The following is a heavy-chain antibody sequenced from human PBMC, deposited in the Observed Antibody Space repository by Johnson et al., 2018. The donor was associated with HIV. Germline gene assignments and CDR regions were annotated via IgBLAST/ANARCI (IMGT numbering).Heavy chain of an antibody. CDR1: GFTFDDYG. J-gene: IGHJ3*02. V-gene: IGHV3-64*01. D-gene: IGHD6-13*01. CDR2: ISSNGGST. CDR3: AETPGIAAAGTGYAFDI. Sequence: EVQLVESGGGVVQPGGSLRLSCAASGFTFDDYGMSWVRQVPGKGLEYISTISSNGGSTYYANSVKGRFTISRDNSKNTLYLQMGSLRAEDTAVYYCAETPGIAAAGTGYAFDIWGQGTMVTVS.